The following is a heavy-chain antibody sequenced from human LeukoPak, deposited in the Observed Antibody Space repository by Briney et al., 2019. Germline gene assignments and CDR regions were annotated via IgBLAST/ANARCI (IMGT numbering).Heavy chain of an antibody. V-gene: IGHV3-21*01. J-gene: IGHJ4*02. D-gene: IGHD2-21*01. CDR2: ISSSSSYI. CDR1: GFTFSSYS. CDR3: ARDRTNSRSFDY. Sequence: GGSLRLSCAASGFTFSSYSMNWVRQAPGKGLEWVSSISSSSSYIYYADSVKGRFTISRGNAKNSLYLQMNSLRAEDTAVYYCARDRTNSRSFDYWGQGTLVTVSS.